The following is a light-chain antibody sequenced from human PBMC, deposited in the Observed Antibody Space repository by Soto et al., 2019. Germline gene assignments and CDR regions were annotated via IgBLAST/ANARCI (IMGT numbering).Light chain of an antibody. Sequence: EIVMTQSPATLSVSPGERATLSCRASQSVSSNLAGYQQKPGQAPRLLIYGASTRATGIPARFSGSGSGTEFTLTISSLQSEDFAVYYCQQYNNWPSPTFGQGTRLEIK. CDR1: QSVSSN. CDR3: QQYNNWPSPT. CDR2: GAS. J-gene: IGKJ5*01. V-gene: IGKV3-15*01.